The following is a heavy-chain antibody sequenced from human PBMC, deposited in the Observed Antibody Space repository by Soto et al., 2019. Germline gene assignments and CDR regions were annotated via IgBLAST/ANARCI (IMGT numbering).Heavy chain of an antibody. D-gene: IGHD1-26*01. Sequence: EVQLVESGGGLVQPGGSLRLSCAASGFTFSSYSMNWVRQAPGKGLEWVSYISSSSSTIYYADSVKGRFTISRDNAKNSLYLQMNSLRAEDTAVYYCVRDGGSPFDYWGQGTLVTVSS. J-gene: IGHJ4*02. V-gene: IGHV3-48*01. CDR1: GFTFSSYS. CDR3: VRDGGSPFDY. CDR2: ISSSSSTI.